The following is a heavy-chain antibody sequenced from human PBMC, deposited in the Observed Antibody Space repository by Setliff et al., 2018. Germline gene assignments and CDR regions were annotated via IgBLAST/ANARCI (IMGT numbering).Heavy chain of an antibody. J-gene: IGHJ4*02. CDR1: GGTFSSSG. V-gene: IGHV1-69*13. D-gene: IGHD3-3*01. Sequence: ASVKVSCKSSGGTFSSSGITWVRQAPGQGLQWLGRFIPILGATNYAQNFQGRVSITADESTRTAYMELSSLTFEDTAVYYCARWNGSGYFYYWGQGTWVTVSS. CDR3: ARWNGSGYFYY. CDR2: FIPILGAT.